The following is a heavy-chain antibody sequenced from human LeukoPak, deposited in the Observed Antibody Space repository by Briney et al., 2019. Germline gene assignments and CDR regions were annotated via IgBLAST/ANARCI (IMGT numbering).Heavy chain of an antibody. CDR2: VDPEDGET. Sequence: ASVKVSCKVSGYTFTDYYMHWVQQAPGKGLEWMGLVDPEDGETIYAEKFQGRVTITADTSTDTAYMELSSLRSEDTAVYYCATDPIVSNDYWGQGTLVTVSS. D-gene: IGHD1-26*01. CDR1: GYTFTDYY. V-gene: IGHV1-69-2*01. CDR3: ATDPIVSNDY. J-gene: IGHJ4*02.